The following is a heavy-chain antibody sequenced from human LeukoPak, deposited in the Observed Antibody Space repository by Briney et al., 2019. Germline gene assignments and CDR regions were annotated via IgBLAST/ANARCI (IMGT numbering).Heavy chain of an antibody. CDR3: AREDQQLADY. D-gene: IGHD6-13*01. V-gene: IGHV3-30-3*01. Sequence: GGPLRLSCAASGFSFSSYAMHWVRQAPGKGLEWVAVISYDAANKYSADSVGGRFIISRDNSKKTLYLQMNSLKTDDTAVYYCAREDQQLADYWGQGTLVTVSS. CDR2: ISYDAANK. J-gene: IGHJ4*02. CDR1: GFSFSSYA.